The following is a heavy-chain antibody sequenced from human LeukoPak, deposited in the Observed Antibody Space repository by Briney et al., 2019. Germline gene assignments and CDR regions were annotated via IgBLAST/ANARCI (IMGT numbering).Heavy chain of an antibody. J-gene: IGHJ3*02. CDR2: ISANNGNT. Sequence: VSVKVSCKASGYTFTTYGISWVRQAPGQGLEWMGWISANNGNTTYAQKVQGRVIMTTDTSTSTAYMELRSLRSDDTAVYYCARDEALWFGEPGAFDIWGQGTMVTVSS. CDR3: ARDEALWFGEPGAFDI. V-gene: IGHV1-18*01. D-gene: IGHD3-10*01. CDR1: GYTFTTYG.